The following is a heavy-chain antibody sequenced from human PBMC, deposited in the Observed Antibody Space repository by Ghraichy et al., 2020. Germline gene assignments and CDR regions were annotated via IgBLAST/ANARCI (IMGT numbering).Heavy chain of an antibody. V-gene: IGHV3-23*01. CDR2: ISGSGGST. D-gene: IGHD2-15*01. CDR1: GFTFSSYA. J-gene: IGHJ6*02. CDR3: AKDGGYCSGGSCYDPYYYYGMDV. Sequence: GGSLRLSCAASGFTFSSYAMSWVRQAPGKGLEWVSAISGSGGSTYYADSVKGRFTISRDNSKNTLYLQMNSLRAEDTAVYYCAKDGGYCSGGSCYDPYYYYGMDVWGQGTTVTVSS.